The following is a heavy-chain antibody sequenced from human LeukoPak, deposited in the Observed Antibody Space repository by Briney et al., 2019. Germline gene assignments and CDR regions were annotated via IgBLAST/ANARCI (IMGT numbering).Heavy chain of an antibody. CDR2: IIPILGIA. CDR1: GGTFSSYT. Sequence: SVKVSCKASGGTFSSYTISWVRQAPGQGLEWRGRIIPILGIANYAQKFQGRVTITADKSTCTAYIELSSLRSEDTAVYYCARGPGSSLDVWGQGTTVTVSS. CDR3: ARGPGSSLDV. V-gene: IGHV1-69*02. D-gene: IGHD3-10*01. J-gene: IGHJ6*02.